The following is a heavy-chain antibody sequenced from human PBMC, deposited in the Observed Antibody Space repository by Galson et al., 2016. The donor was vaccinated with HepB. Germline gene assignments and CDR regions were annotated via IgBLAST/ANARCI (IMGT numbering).Heavy chain of an antibody. CDR1: GYTFTSYG. V-gene: IGHV1-69*06. J-gene: IGHJ4*02. Sequence: CKASGYTFTSYGISWVRQAPGQGLEWMGGIIPILGTPDYAQRFQGRVTITADRSTTTSYLELNSLKSEDTAVYYCAGHYGELESLDFWGQGTLISVYS. D-gene: IGHD3-10*01. CDR2: IIPILGTP. CDR3: AGHYGELESLDF.